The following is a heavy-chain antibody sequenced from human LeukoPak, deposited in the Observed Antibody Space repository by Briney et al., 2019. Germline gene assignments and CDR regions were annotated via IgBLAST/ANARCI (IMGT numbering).Heavy chain of an antibody. J-gene: IGHJ4*02. Sequence: ASVKVSCKASGYTFTGYYVHWVRQAPGQGLEWMGWINPNSGGTNYAQKFQGWVTMTRDTSISTAYMELSRLRSDDTAVYYCARDPDYSGYDSYFDYWGQGTLVTVSS. CDR1: GYTFTGYY. D-gene: IGHD5-12*01. V-gene: IGHV1-2*04. CDR2: INPNSGGT. CDR3: ARDPDYSGYDSYFDY.